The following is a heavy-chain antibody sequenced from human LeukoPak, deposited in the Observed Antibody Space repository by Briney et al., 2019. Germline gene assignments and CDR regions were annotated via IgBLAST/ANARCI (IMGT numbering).Heavy chain of an antibody. D-gene: IGHD6-13*01. CDR1: GGSIRSSYYY. J-gene: IGHJ4*02. V-gene: IGHV4-39*01. Sequence: SETLSLTCTVSGGSIRSSYYYWGWIRQPPGKELEWIGSIYDSGSTYYNPSLKSRVTISVDTSKNQFSLKLNSVTAADTAVYYCASIAAAGEPYFDYWGQGTLVTVSS. CDR2: IYDSGST. CDR3: ASIAAAGEPYFDY.